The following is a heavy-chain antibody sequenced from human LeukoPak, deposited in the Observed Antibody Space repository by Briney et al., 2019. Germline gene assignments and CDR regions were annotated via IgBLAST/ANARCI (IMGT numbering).Heavy chain of an antibody. CDR1: GGSISSSYYY. V-gene: IGHV4-39*07. CDR2: IYSGST. Sequence: SETLSLTCTVSGGSISSSYYYWGWIRQPPGKGLEWIGSIYSGSTYYNPSLKSRVTISVDTSTNQFSLKLSSVTAADTAVYYCARGIEGGYSYGSGYWGQGTLVTVSS. J-gene: IGHJ4*02. CDR3: ARGIEGGYSYGSGY. D-gene: IGHD5-18*01.